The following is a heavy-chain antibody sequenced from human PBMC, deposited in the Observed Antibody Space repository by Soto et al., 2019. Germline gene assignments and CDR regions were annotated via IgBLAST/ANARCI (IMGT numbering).Heavy chain of an antibody. CDR2: IWYDGSKK. CDR3: ARDASYYSLWSGYYPSRNGMDV. CDR1: GFTFSSFG. Sequence: QVQVVESGGGVVQPGRSLRRSCAASGFTFSSFGMHWVRQAPGKGLEWVSLIWYDGSKKSYGDSVKGRFTISRDNSGNTVYLQMNSLRADDTAVYYCARDASYYSLWSGYYPSRNGMDVWGLGTTVTVSS. D-gene: IGHD3-3*01. J-gene: IGHJ6*02. V-gene: IGHV3-33*01.